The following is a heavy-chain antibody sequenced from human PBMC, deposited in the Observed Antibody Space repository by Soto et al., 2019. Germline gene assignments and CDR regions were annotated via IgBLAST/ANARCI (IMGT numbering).Heavy chain of an antibody. CDR1: GGSIGSSSYY. CDR2: LYYTGTT. CDR3: GAYCSRTYCYDGFDP. Sequence: SETLSLTCSVSGGSIGSSSYYFGWIRQPPGKGLEWIGSLYYTGTTYYNSSLKSRVTISADKSQNQFSLRLSSVTAADTAVYFWGAYCSRTYCYDGFDPWGQGALVKVAS. V-gene: IGHV4-39*01. D-gene: IGHD2-2*01. J-gene: IGHJ5*02.